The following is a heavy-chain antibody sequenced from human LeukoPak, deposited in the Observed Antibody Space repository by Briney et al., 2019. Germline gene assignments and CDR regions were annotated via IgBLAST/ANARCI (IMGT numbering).Heavy chain of an antibody. Sequence: GGSLRLSCAASGFTFDDYAMHWVRQAPGKGLEWVSLISGDGGSTYYADSVKGRFTISRDNSKNSLYLQMNSLRTGDTALYYCASLLRYFDWLPDAFDIWGQGTLVTVSS. V-gene: IGHV3-43*02. CDR1: GFTFDDYA. D-gene: IGHD3-9*01. CDR2: ISGDGGST. J-gene: IGHJ3*02. CDR3: ASLLRYFDWLPDAFDI.